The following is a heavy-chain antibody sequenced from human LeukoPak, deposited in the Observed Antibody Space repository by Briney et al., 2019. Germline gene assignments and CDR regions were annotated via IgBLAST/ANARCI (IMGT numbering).Heavy chain of an antibody. D-gene: IGHD6-13*01. Sequence: SQTLSLTCTVSGGSISSGGYYWSWIRQPPGKGLEWIGEINHSGSTNYNPSLKSRVTISVDTSKNQFSLKLSSVTAADTAVYYCARPKAAAGRLGFDYWGQGTLVTVSS. CDR1: GGSISSGGYY. J-gene: IGHJ4*02. CDR2: INHSGST. V-gene: IGHV4-30-2*01. CDR3: ARPKAAAGRLGFDY.